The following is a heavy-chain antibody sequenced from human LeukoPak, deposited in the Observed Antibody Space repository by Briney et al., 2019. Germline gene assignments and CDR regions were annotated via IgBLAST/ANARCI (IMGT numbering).Heavy chain of an antibody. D-gene: IGHD3-22*01. Sequence: GGSLRLSCAASEFTFSGYWMNWVRQAPGKGPEWVAVIWYDGSNKYYADSVKGRFTISRDNSKNTLYLQMNSLRAEDTAVYYCARDEALAYYYDRSGYPWGKYGMDVWGQGTTVTVSS. J-gene: IGHJ6*02. CDR1: EFTFSGYW. CDR3: ARDEALAYYYDRSGYPWGKYGMDV. V-gene: IGHV3-33*08. CDR2: IWYDGSNK.